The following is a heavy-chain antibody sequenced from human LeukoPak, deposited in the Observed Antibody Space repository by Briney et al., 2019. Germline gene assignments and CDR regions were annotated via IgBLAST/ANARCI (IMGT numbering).Heavy chain of an antibody. CDR3: ARDLRLGIQTFDY. D-gene: IGHD5-18*01. CDR1: GGTFSSYA. J-gene: IGHJ4*02. V-gene: IGHV1-69*04. Sequence: ASVKVSCKASGGTFSSYAISWVRPAPGQGLEWMGRIIPILGIANYAQKFQGRVTITADKSTSTAYMELSSLRSEDTAVYYCARDLRLGIQTFDYWGQGTLVTVSS. CDR2: IIPILGIA.